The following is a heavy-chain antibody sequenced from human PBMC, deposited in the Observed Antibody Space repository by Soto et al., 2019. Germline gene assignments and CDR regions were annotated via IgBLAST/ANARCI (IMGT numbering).Heavy chain of an antibody. Sequence: PGGSLKLSCAASEFTFSNYAMSWVRQAPGQGLEWVSAISYGGGTTYYADSVKGRFTISRDNSKNTLYLQMNSLRAEDTAVYYCAKNPGYYYDSTGYHFDYWGQGT. J-gene: IGHJ4*02. CDR1: EFTFSNYA. D-gene: IGHD3-22*01. CDR2: ISYGGGTT. V-gene: IGHV3-23*01. CDR3: AKNPGYYYDSTGYHFDY.